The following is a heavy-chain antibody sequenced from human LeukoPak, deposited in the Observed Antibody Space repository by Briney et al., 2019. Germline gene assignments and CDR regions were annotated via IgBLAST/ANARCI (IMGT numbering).Heavy chain of an antibody. Sequence: GGSPRLSCAASGFTFSSYSMNWVRQAPGQGLEWVSSISSSSSYISYADSVKGRFTISRDNAKNSLYLQMNSLRAEDTAVYYCARGYDFWSGYPGYNYWGQGTLVTVSS. D-gene: IGHD3-3*01. CDR3: ARGYDFWSGYPGYNY. J-gene: IGHJ4*02. CDR2: ISSSSSYI. CDR1: GFTFSSYS. V-gene: IGHV3-21*01.